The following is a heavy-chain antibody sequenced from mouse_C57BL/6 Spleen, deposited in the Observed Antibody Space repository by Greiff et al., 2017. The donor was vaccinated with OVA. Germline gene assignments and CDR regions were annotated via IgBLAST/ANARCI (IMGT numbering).Heavy chain of an antibody. J-gene: IGHJ1*03. Sequence: VQLPESGEGLVKPGGSLKLSCAASGFNFSSYAMSWVRQTPEKRLEWVAYISSGGDYIYYADTVKGRFTISRDNTMNTLYLQMSSLKSEDTAMYYCTSTVGDYGYFDVWGTGTTVTVSA. V-gene: IGHV5-9-1*02. CDR2: ISSGGDYI. CDR3: TSTVGDYGYFDV. CDR1: GFNFSSYA.